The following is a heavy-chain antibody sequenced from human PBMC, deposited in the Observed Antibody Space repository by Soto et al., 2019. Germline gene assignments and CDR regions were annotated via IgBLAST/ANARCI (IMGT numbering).Heavy chain of an antibody. CDR2: IIPILGIA. J-gene: IGHJ4*02. D-gene: IGHD6-19*01. CDR1: GGTFSSYT. Sequence: QVQLVQSGAEVKKPGSSVKVSCKASGGTFSSYTISWVRQAPGQGLEWMGRIIPILGIANYGQKFQGRVTITADKSTSTAYMELSSLRSEDTAVYYCASGAGQWPDRYSFDSWGQGTLVTVSS. CDR3: ASGAGQWPDRYSFDS. V-gene: IGHV1-69*02.